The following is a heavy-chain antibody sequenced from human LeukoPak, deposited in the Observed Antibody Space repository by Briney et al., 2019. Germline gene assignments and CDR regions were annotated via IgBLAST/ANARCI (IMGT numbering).Heavy chain of an antibody. CDR1: GGSFSGYY. V-gene: IGHV4-34*01. CDR3: ARRIYDSSGSTRGNWFDP. CDR2: INHSGST. Sequence: SETLSLTCAVYGGSFSGYYWSWIRQPPGKGLEWNGEINHSGSTNYNPSLKSRVTISVDTSKNQFSLKLSSVTAADTAVYYCARRIYDSSGSTRGNWFDPWGQGTLVTVSS. D-gene: IGHD3-22*01. J-gene: IGHJ5*02.